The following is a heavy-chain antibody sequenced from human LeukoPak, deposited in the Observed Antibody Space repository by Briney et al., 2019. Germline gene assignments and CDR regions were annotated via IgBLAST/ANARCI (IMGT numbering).Heavy chain of an antibody. D-gene: IGHD6-13*01. V-gene: IGHV3-11*04. CDR1: GFTFSDYY. CDR3: ASIAAAGTVGDDY. J-gene: IGHJ4*02. Sequence: GGSLRLSCAASGFTFSDYYMSWIRQAPGKGLEWVSYISSSGSTIYYADSVKGRFTISRDNAKNTLYLQMNSLRAEDTAVYFCASIAAAGTVGDDYWGQGTLVTVSS. CDR2: ISSSGSTI.